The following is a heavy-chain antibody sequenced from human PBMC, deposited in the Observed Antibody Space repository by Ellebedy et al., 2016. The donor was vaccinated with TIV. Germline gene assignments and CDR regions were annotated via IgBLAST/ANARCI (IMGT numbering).Heavy chain of an antibody. V-gene: IGHV3-23*01. CDR3: ARYCSGGSCLSTGCYYGMDV. Sequence: GESLKISCAASGFTFSRFWMAWVRQAPGRGLEWVSTISGSGGTTYYVDSMKGRFTISRDNSKNTLYLQMNSLRAEDTAVYYCARYCSGGSCLSTGCYYGMDVWGQGTTVTVSS. CDR1: GFTFSRFW. CDR2: ISGSGGTT. J-gene: IGHJ6*02. D-gene: IGHD2-15*01.